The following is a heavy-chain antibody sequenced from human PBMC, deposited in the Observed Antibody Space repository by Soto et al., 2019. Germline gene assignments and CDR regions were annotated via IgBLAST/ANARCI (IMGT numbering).Heavy chain of an antibody. CDR3: ARADPDASVGY. D-gene: IGHD2-15*01. CDR2: ISYSGST. V-gene: IGHV4-59*01. J-gene: IGHJ4*02. Sequence: LTCTVSGGSMSSYYWTWLRQSPGRGLEWIGYISYSGSTYYNPSLKSRVTISADTSKNQFSLRMNSMIAADTAVYYCARADPDASVGYWGQGTLVTVSS. CDR1: GGSMSSYY.